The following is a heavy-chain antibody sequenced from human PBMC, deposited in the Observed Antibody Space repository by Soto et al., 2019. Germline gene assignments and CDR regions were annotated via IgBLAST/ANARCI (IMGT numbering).Heavy chain of an antibody. Sequence: VQLVESGGGLVKPGGSLRLSCAASGFTFSNAWMSWVRQAPGKGLEWVGRIKSKTDGGTTDYAAPVKGRFTISRDDSKNTLYLQMNSLKTEDTAVYYCTTDGSALARYYFDYWGQGTLVTVSS. CDR1: GFTFSNAW. J-gene: IGHJ4*02. CDR2: IKSKTDGGTT. V-gene: IGHV3-15*01. CDR3: TTDGSALARYYFDY. D-gene: IGHD6-6*01.